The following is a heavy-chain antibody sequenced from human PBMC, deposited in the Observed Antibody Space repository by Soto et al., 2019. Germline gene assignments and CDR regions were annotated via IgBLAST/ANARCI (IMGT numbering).Heavy chain of an antibody. J-gene: IGHJ4*02. V-gene: IGHV1-2*02. CDR1: GYTFTGYY. CDR2: INPNSGGT. Sequence: ASVKVSCKASGYTFTGYYMHWVRQAPGQGLEWMGWINPNSGGTNYAQEFQGRVTMTRDTSISTAYVELSRLRSDDTAVYYCARVFGVVTAIDYWGQGTLVTVSS. CDR3: ARVFGVVTAIDY. D-gene: IGHD3-3*01.